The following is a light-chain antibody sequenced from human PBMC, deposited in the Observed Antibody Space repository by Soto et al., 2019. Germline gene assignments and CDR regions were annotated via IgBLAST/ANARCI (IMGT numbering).Light chain of an antibody. CDR1: QSISAW. Sequence: DIQMTQSPSTLSASVGDRVTITCRASQSISAWLAWYQQKLGKAPKLLIYKASTLESGVPSRFSGSGSGTEFTLTITILQPDDFATYYCQQYNTYSRTFGQGTKVEIK. J-gene: IGKJ1*01. V-gene: IGKV1-5*03. CDR3: QQYNTYSRT. CDR2: KAS.